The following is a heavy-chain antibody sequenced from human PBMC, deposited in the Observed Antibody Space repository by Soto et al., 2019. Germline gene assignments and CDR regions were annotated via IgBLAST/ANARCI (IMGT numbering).Heavy chain of an antibody. D-gene: IGHD3-9*01. CDR2: ISGSGGST. CDR3: AKDQEYNEYYDILTGI. J-gene: IGHJ4*02. V-gene: IGHV3-23*01. CDR1: GFTFSSYA. Sequence: EVQLLESGGGLVQPGGSLRLSCAASGFTFSSYAMSWVRQAPGKGLEWVSAISGSGGSTYYADSVKGRFTISRDNSKNTLYLQMNSLRAEDTAVYYCAKDQEYNEYYDILTGIWGQGTLVTVSS.